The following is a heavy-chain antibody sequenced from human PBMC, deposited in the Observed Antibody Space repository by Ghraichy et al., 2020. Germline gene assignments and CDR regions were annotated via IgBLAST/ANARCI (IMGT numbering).Heavy chain of an antibody. CDR2: IYYSGST. CDR1: GGSISSSSYY. D-gene: IGHD3-10*01. J-gene: IGHJ4*02. Sequence: SETLSLTCTVSGGSISSSSYYWGWIRQPPGKGLEWIGSIYYSGSTYYNPSLKSRVTISVDTSKNQFSLKLSSVTAADTAVYYCAREQIRGKTKSGHFDYWGQGTLVTVSS. CDR3: AREQIRGKTKSGHFDY. V-gene: IGHV4-39*02.